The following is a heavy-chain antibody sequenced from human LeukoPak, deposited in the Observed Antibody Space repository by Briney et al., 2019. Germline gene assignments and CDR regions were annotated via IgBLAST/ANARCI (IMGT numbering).Heavy chain of an antibody. CDR2: IYHSGST. J-gene: IGHJ4*02. V-gene: IGHV4-38-2*01. CDR3: ARGANYDFWSGYPYFDY. Sequence: SETLSLTCAVSGYSISSGYYWGWIRQPPGKGLEWIGSIYHSGSTYYNPSLKSRVTISVDTSKNQFSLKLSSVTAADTAVYYCARGANYDFWSGYPYFDYWGQGTLVTVSS. D-gene: IGHD3-3*01. CDR1: GYSISSGYY.